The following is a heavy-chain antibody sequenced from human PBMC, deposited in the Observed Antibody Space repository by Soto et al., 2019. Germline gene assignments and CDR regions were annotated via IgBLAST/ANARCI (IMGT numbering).Heavy chain of an antibody. Sequence: GGSLRLSCAASGFTFSSYGMHWVRQAPGKGLEWVAVISYDGSNKYYADSVKGRFTISRDNSKNTLYLQMNSLRAEDTAVYYCAKEGGYSYGWRVAYFDYWGQGTLVTVSS. CDR3: AKEGGYSYGWRVAYFDY. J-gene: IGHJ4*02. CDR1: GFTFSSYG. V-gene: IGHV3-30*18. CDR2: ISYDGSNK. D-gene: IGHD5-18*01.